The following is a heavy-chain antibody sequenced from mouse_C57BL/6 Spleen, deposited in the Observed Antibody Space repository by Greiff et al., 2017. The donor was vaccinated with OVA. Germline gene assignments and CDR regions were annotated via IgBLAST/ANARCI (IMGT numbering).Heavy chain of an antibody. CDR1: GYTFTSSG. CDR3: ARGTTVVASDFDY. Sequence: VQLQQSGAELARPGASVKLSCKASGYTFTSSGISWVKQRTGQGLEWIGEIYPRSGNTYYNEKFKGKATLTADKSSSTAYMELRSLTSEDSAVYFCARGTTVVASDFDYWGQGTTLTVSS. CDR2: IYPRSGNT. D-gene: IGHD1-1*01. J-gene: IGHJ2*01. V-gene: IGHV1-81*01.